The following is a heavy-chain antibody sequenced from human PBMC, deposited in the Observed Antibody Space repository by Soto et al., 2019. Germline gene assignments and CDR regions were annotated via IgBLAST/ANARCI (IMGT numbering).Heavy chain of an antibody. D-gene: IGHD4-17*01. CDR1: GFTFSTYT. CDR2: ISSGSNYI. V-gene: IGHV3-21*01. Sequence: EVQLVESGGGLVKPGGSLRLSCAASGFTFSTYTVNWVRQAPGKGLEWVSSISSGSNYIYYADSMKGRFTISRDNAKNSLFLQMNSLSAEDTAVYYGARGYGGEFDYWGQGTLVTVSS. CDR3: ARGYGGEFDY. J-gene: IGHJ4*02.